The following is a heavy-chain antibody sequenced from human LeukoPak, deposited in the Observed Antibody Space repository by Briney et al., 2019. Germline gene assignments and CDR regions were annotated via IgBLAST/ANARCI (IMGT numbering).Heavy chain of an antibody. Sequence: SETLSLTCTVSGGSISSYYWSWIRQPPGKGLEWIGYIHYSGSTNYYPSLKSRVTISVDTSKNRFSLKMSSVTAADTAVYFCARSIRDSYDLGYYFDYWGQGTLVTVSS. J-gene: IGHJ4*02. CDR3: ARSIRDSYDLGYYFDY. V-gene: IGHV4-59*01. CDR2: IHYSGST. D-gene: IGHD5-18*01. CDR1: GGSISSYY.